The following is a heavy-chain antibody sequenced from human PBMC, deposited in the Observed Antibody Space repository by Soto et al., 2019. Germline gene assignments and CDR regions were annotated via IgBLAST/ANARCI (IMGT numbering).Heavy chain of an antibody. D-gene: IGHD2-2*01. V-gene: IGHV1-18*04. CDR2: ISAYNGNT. J-gene: IGHJ3*02. Sequence: VKVSDKASGDPLTSYGSIWVRQSPGQGLEWMGWISAYNGNTNYAQKLQGRVTMTTDTSTSTAYMELRSLRSDDTAVYYCARDWGDRCSSTSCSLSGLYAFDIWGQGTMVTVSS. CDR3: ARDWGDRCSSTSCSLSGLYAFDI. CDR1: GDPLTSYG.